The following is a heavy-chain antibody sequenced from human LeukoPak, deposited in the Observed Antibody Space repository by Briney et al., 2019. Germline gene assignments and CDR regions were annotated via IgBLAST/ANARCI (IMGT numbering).Heavy chain of an antibody. CDR3: AREMPFAVVRGVFDC. CDR1: GFTFRSYW. V-gene: IGHV3-7*01. Sequence: GGSLRLSCAASGFTFRSYWMSWVRQAPGKGLEWVANINQDGSEKYYVDSVKGRFTISRDNAKNSLSLQMNSLRAEDTSVYYCAREMPFAVVRGVFDCWGQGTLVTVSS. CDR2: INQDGSEK. J-gene: IGHJ4*02. D-gene: IGHD3-10*01.